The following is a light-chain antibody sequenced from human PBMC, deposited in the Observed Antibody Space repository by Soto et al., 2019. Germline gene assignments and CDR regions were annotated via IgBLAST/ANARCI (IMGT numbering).Light chain of an antibody. CDR1: QSVSSSS. CDR2: GAS. V-gene: IGKV3-20*01. Sequence: EIVLTQSPGTLSLSPGERATLSCRASQSVSSSSLAWYQQKSGQAPRLLIYGASSRATGIPDSFSGSGSGTDFTLTISRLEPEDFAVYYCQQYGSSPLTFGGGTKVEIK. CDR3: QQYGSSPLT. J-gene: IGKJ4*01.